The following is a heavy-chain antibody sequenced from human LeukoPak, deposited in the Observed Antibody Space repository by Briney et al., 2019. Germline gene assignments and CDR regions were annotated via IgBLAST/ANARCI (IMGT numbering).Heavy chain of an antibody. CDR1: GFTFSSYA. J-gene: IGHJ4*02. CDR2: ISNSDANT. CDR3: VKDNPLDY. V-gene: IGHV3-23*01. Sequence: GGSLRLSCVASGFTFSSYAMSWVRQAPGKGLEWVSTISNSDANTYYADSVKGRFTISRDNSKNTLYLYVNSLRPDDSAVYYCVKDNPLDYWGQGTLVIVSS.